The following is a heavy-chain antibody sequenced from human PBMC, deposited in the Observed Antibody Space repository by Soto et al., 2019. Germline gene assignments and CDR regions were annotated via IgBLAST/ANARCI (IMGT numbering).Heavy chain of an antibody. V-gene: IGHV4-4*02. CDR2: IYHSGST. J-gene: IGHJ3*02. CDR1: GGSISSSNW. Sequence: QVQLQESGPGLVKPSGTLSLTCAVSGGSISSSNWWSWVRHPPGKGLEWIGEIYHSGSTNYNPSLKSQVTITVDKSKNQFSLKLSTLTAADKAVYYCARVRAKVTEPDAFDIWGQGTMVTVSS. CDR3: ARVRAKVTEPDAFDI. D-gene: IGHD4-4*01.